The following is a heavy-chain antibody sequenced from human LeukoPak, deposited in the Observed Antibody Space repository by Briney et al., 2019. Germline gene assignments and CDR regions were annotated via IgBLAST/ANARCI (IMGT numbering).Heavy chain of an antibody. D-gene: IGHD2-2*01. CDR2: IYNTGSA. CDR1: GGSISSGGYY. CDR3: ASTHCASPSCYSYYYSGLDV. V-gene: IGHV4-31*03. J-gene: IGHJ6*02. Sequence: PSETLSLTCTVSGGSISSGGYYWSWIRQRPGKGLEWIGHIYNTGSAYYNPSLMSRVSISIDTSENQFSLKLSSVTAADTAVYYCASTHCASPSCYSYYYSGLDVWGQGTTVIVSS.